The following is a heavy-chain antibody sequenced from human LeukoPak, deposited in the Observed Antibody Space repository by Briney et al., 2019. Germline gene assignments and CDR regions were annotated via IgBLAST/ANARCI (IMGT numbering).Heavy chain of an antibody. J-gene: IGHJ3*01. D-gene: IGHD2/OR15-2a*01. CDR3: ARSFLLPDAFHL. V-gene: IGHV5-51*01. Sequence: GESLKISCKGSGYNFTSYWIAWVRPMPGKGLEWMGIIYPGDSDTTYSPSFQGQVTISADKSISTAYLQWSSLKASDTAMYYCARSFLLPDAFHLWGQGTMVTVTS. CDR1: GYNFTSYW. CDR2: IYPGDSDT.